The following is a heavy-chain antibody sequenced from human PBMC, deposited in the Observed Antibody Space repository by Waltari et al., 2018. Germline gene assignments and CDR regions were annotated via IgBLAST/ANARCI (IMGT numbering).Heavy chain of an antibody. CDR1: GGTFSNYG. CDR3: ARDGEESVRGFCRNGVCLDYMDV. J-gene: IGHJ6*03. V-gene: IGHV1-69*12. D-gene: IGHD2-8*01. Sequence: QVQLLQSGAEVKKPGSSVTVSCKASGGTFSNYGVSLVRQAPGQGLEWMGGINPRAGKANNAKDCQGRLTISADESTNTAYMELSSLKSEDTAVYYCARDGEESVRGFCRNGVCLDYMDVWGKGTTVTISS. CDR2: INPRAGKA.